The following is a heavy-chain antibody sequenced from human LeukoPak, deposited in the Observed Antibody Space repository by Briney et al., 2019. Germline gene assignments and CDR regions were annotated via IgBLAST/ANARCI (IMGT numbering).Heavy chain of an antibody. CDR1: GYTLTELS. CDR2: FDPEDGET. Sequence: ASVKVSCKVSGYTLTELSMHWVRQAPGKGLEWMGGFDPEDGETIYAQKFQGRVTMTTDTSTSTAYMELRSLRSDDTAAYYCARSFMANNWFDPWGQGTLVTVSS. D-gene: IGHD5-24*01. J-gene: IGHJ5*02. V-gene: IGHV1-24*01. CDR3: ARSFMANNWFDP.